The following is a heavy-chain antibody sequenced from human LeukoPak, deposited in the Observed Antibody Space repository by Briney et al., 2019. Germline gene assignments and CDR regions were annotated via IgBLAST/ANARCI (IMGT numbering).Heavy chain of an antibody. CDR3: AKPAVGAGGLFDY. Sequence: GGSLRLSCAASGFTFSSYGMHWVRQAPGKGLEWVAFIRYDGSNKYYADSVRGRFTISRDNSKNTLYLQMNSLRAEDTAVYYCAKPAVGAGGLFDYWGQGTLVTVSS. J-gene: IGHJ4*02. CDR1: GFTFSSYG. V-gene: IGHV3-30*02. CDR2: IRYDGSNK. D-gene: IGHD3-16*01.